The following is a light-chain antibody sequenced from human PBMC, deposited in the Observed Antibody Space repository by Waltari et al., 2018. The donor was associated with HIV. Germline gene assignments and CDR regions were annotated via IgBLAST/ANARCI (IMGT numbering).Light chain of an antibody. CDR1: SSNIGAGYD. V-gene: IGLV1-40*01. J-gene: IGLJ3*02. CDR2: GNY. Sequence: QSVLTQPPSVSGAPGQRVTIPCTGSSSNIGAGYDIHWYQHLPGTAPKLLIYGNYNRPSGVPDRFSGSKSGTSASLAITGLQAEDEADYYCQSYDSSLSGWVFGGGTKLTVL. CDR3: QSYDSSLSGWV.